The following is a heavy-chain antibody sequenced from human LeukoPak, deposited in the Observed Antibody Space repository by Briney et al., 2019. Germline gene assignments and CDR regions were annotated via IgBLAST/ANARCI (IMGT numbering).Heavy chain of an antibody. D-gene: IGHD5-24*01. Sequence: PGGSLRLSCAASGFSVTNNYMSWVRQAPGKGLEWASVFYVGGATYYADSVKGRFTISRDNSENTLYLQMKSLRAEDTAVYYCVRGDGYNFFDYWGQGTLVTVSS. CDR1: GFSVTNNY. CDR3: VRGDGYNFFDY. CDR2: FYVGGAT. J-gene: IGHJ4*02. V-gene: IGHV3-53*01.